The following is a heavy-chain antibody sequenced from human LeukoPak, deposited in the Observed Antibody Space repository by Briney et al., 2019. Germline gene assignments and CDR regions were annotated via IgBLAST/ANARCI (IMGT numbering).Heavy chain of an antibody. CDR2: INYSGGST. CDR1: GFTFNIYA. J-gene: IGHJ4*02. Sequence: GGSLRLSCAASGFTFNIYAMNWVRQAPGKGLEWVSVINYSGGSTYYADFVKGRFTISRDNSKDRLYLQMYSLRAEDTALYYCAKGRGGSITYPFDYWGLGTSVTVSS. CDR3: AKGRGGSITYPFDY. D-gene: IGHD1-26*01. V-gene: IGHV3-23*01.